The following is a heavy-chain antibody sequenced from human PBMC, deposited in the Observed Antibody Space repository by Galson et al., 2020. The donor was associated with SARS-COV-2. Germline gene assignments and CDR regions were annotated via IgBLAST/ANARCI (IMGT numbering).Heavy chain of an antibody. CDR1: GASISNEGYY. V-gene: IGHV4-31*03. CDR3: ARDNRIAVTKRGAFDI. D-gene: IGHD6-19*01. J-gene: IGHJ3*02. CDR2: IYFTGSA. Sequence: ETSETLSLTCTVSGASISNEGYYWGWIRQHPGKGLEWIAYIYFTGSAYYNPSLKSRVAISVDTSKNQFSLRLKSVTAADTAIYFCARDNRIAVTKRGAFDICGQGTMVTVSS.